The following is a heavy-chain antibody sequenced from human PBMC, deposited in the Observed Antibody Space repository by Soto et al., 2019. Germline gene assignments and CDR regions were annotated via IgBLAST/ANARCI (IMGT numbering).Heavy chain of an antibody. CDR3: ARPYGGKIGDALDL. Sequence: EVQLLASGGGLVQHGGSLRLSCAASGFTFRIYAMSWVRQVPGQGLEWVSTISDSADSAYYADSVKGRFTISRDNSKNPLYLQMNSLGAEDTAVYDCARPYGGKIGDALDLWGQGTTVTVSS. V-gene: IGHV3-23*01. CDR1: GFTFRIYA. J-gene: IGHJ3*01. CDR2: ISDSADSA. D-gene: IGHD2-15*01.